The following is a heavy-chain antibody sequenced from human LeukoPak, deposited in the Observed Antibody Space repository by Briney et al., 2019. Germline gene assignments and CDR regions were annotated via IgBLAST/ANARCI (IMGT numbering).Heavy chain of an antibody. CDR3: ASTPPTMNYYMDV. J-gene: IGHJ6*03. V-gene: IGHV4-59*01. CDR1: GGSMSSYD. CDR2: IYYSGST. Sequence: SETLSLTCSVSGGSMSSYDWSWIRQPPGKGLEWIGYIYYSGSTNYNPSLTSRVTISVDTSKNQYSLKLSSVTAADTAVYSCASTPPTMNYYMDVWGKGTTVTVSS. D-gene: IGHD3-22*01.